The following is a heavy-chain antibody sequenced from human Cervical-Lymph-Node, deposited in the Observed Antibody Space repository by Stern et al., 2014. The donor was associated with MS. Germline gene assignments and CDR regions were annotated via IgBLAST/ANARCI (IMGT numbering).Heavy chain of an antibody. CDR3: ARSRCTGGSCKGGFDY. Sequence: EVQLLESGGGLVQSGGSLRLSCAASGFTFTSYSLNWVRQAPGKGLEWLIDMSGSGDSMSYADSVKGRFTISRDNAKNSLYLQMNSLRDEDTAIYYCARSRCTGGSCKGGFDYWGQGTLVTVSS. CDR1: GFTFTSYS. J-gene: IGHJ4*02. D-gene: IGHD2-15*01. V-gene: IGHV3-48*02. CDR2: MSGSGDSM.